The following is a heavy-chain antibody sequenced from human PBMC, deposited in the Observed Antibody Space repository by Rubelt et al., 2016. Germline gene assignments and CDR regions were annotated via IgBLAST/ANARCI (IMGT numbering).Heavy chain of an antibody. V-gene: IGHV4-39*01. Sequence: RQPPGKGLEWVGSIYYSGSTYYNPSLKSRVTISVDTSKNQFSLKLSSVTAADTAVYYCASIAVAGDGLSYWGQGTLVTVSS. CDR2: IYYSGST. D-gene: IGHD6-19*01. CDR3: ASIAVAGDGLSY. J-gene: IGHJ4*02.